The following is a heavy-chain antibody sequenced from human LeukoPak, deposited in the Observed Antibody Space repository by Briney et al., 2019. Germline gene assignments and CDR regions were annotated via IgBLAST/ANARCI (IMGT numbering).Heavy chain of an antibody. CDR2: ISYDGSNK. Sequence: PGRSLRLSCAASGFTFSSYAMHWVRQAPGKGLEWVAVISYDGSNKYYADSVKGRFTISRDNSKNTLYLQMNSLRAEDTAVYYCARGYYYGSGSYYDYFDYWGQGTLVTASS. CDR1: GFTFSSYA. V-gene: IGHV3-30-3*01. J-gene: IGHJ4*02. D-gene: IGHD3-10*01. CDR3: ARGYYYGSGSYYDYFDY.